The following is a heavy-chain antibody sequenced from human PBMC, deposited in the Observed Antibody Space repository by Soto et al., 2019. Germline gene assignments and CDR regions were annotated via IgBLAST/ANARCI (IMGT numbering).Heavy chain of an antibody. J-gene: IGHJ3*02. CDR1: GYSFTSYW. CDR2: IYPGDSDT. D-gene: IGHD6-13*01. CDR3: ARGKQLEPTRNAFDI. Sequence: PGESLKISCKGSGYSFTSYWIGWVRQMPGKGLEWMGIIYPGDSDTRYSPSFQGQVTISADKAISTAYLQWSSLKASDTAMFYCARGKQLEPTRNAFDIWGQGTMVTVSS. V-gene: IGHV5-51*01.